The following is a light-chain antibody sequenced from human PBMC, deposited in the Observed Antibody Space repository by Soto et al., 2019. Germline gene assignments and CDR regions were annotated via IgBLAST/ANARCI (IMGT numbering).Light chain of an antibody. V-gene: IGKV1-39*01. CDR3: QQSYSTPPWT. Sequence: DIQMTPSPSSLSASVGDGVTITCRASQSISSYLNWYHQKPGKAPKLLIYAASSLQSGVPSRFSGSGSGTDFTLTISSLQPEDFATYYCQQSYSTPPWTFGQGTKVEIK. CDR2: AAS. J-gene: IGKJ1*01. CDR1: QSISSY.